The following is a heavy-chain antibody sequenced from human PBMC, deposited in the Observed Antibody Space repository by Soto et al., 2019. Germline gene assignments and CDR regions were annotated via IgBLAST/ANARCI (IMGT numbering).Heavy chain of an antibody. Sequence: SSETLSLTCAVYGGSFSGYYWSWIRQPPGKGLEWIGEINHSGSTNYNPSLKSRVTISVDTSKNQFSLKLSSVTAADTAVYYCARGAGCSGGSCYWDYFDYWGQGTLVTVS. V-gene: IGHV4-34*01. CDR2: INHSGST. CDR3: ARGAGCSGGSCYWDYFDY. J-gene: IGHJ4*02. CDR1: GGSFSGYY. D-gene: IGHD2-15*01.